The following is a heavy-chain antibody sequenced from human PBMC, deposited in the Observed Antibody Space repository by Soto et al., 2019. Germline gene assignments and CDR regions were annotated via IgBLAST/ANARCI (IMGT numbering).Heavy chain of an antibody. CDR1: GYTFTSYA. V-gene: IGHV1-3*01. CDR2: INAGNGNT. D-gene: IGHD3-3*01. J-gene: IGHJ6*03. CDR3: ATYDFWSGYHYYMDV. Sequence: QVQLVQSGAEVKKPGASVKVSCKASGYTFTSYAMHWVRQAPGQRLEWMGWINAGNGNTKYSQKFQGRVTITRDTSASTAYMELSSLRSEDTAVYYCATYDFWSGYHYYMDVWGKGTTVTVSS.